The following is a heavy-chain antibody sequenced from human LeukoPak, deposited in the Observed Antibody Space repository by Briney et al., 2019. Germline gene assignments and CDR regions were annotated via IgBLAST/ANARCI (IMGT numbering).Heavy chain of an antibody. Sequence: SQTLSLTCSVSGSSVSSDEYYWSWVRQHPGKGLEWIGYVYYSGSSYYIPSLESRVTMSVEVSKNQFSLELRSVTAADTAVYYCARVKVLRFLEWFLDFWGQGTLVTVSS. CDR3: ARVKVLRFLEWFLDF. V-gene: IGHV4-31*03. J-gene: IGHJ4*02. CDR1: GSSVSSDEYY. D-gene: IGHD3-3*01. CDR2: VYYSGSS.